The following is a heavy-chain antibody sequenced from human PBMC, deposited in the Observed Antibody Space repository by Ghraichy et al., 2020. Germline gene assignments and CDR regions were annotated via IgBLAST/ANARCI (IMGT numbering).Heavy chain of an antibody. CDR3: ARGILTTGTYFDY. D-gene: IGHD6-13*01. V-gene: IGHV3-66*01. CDR2: IYSGGST. Sequence: GGSLRLSCAASGFTVSSNYMSWVRQAPGKGLEWVSVIYSGGSTYYADSVKGRFTISRDNSNNTLYLQMNSLRAEDTALYYCARGILTTGTYFDYWGQGTLVTVSS. J-gene: IGHJ4*02. CDR1: GFTVSSNY.